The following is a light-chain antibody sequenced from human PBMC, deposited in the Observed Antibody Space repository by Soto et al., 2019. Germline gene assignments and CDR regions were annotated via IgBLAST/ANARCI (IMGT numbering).Light chain of an antibody. CDR2: GAS. CDR1: QSVSSSY. Sequence: EIVLTQSPGPLSLSPGDRATLSCRASQSVSSSYLAWYQQNPGQAPRLLIYGASSRATGIPDRFSGSGSGTDFTLTISRLEPEDFAVYYCQQYGSSPPWTFGQGTKVEIK. J-gene: IGKJ1*01. V-gene: IGKV3-20*01. CDR3: QQYGSSPPWT.